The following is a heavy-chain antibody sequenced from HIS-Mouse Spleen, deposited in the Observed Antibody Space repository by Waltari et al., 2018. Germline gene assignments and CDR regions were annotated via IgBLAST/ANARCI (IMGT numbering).Heavy chain of an antibody. J-gene: IGHJ2*01. Sequence: QLQLQESGPGLVKPSETLSLTCTVSGGSISSSSYYWGWIRQSPGKGLAWIGRIYYSGSPYYNPSLKSRLTISVDTSKNQFSLKLSSVTAADTAVYYCAREIPYSSSWYDWYFDLWGRGTLVTVSS. CDR1: GGSISSSSYY. CDR2: IYYSGSP. CDR3: AREIPYSSSWYDWYFDL. V-gene: IGHV4-39*07. D-gene: IGHD6-13*01.